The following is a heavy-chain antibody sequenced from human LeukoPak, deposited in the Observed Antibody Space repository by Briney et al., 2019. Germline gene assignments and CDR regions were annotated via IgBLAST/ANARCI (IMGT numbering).Heavy chain of an antibody. V-gene: IGHV3-30-3*01. Sequence: GRSLRLSCAASGFTSSSYAMHWVRQAPGKGLEWVAVISYDGSNKYYADSVKGRFTISRDNSKNTLYLQMNSLRAEDTAVYYCARDLGYDYYDSSGYENWFDPWGQGTLVTVSS. J-gene: IGHJ5*02. CDR1: GFTSSSYA. D-gene: IGHD3-22*01. CDR2: ISYDGSNK. CDR3: ARDLGYDYYDSSGYENWFDP.